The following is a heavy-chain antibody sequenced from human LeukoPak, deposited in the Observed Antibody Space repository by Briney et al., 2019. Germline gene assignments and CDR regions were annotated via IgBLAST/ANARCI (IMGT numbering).Heavy chain of an antibody. CDR2: ISAYNGNT. CDR3: ARVHDYYGSGYYYYMDV. Sequence: ASVKVSCKASGYTFTSYGISRVRQAPGQGLEWMGWISAYNGNTNYAQKLQGRVTMTTDTSTSTAYMELRSLRSDDTAVYYCARVHDYYGSGYYYYMDVWGKGTTVTVSS. J-gene: IGHJ6*03. CDR1: GYTFTSYG. V-gene: IGHV1-18*01. D-gene: IGHD3-10*01.